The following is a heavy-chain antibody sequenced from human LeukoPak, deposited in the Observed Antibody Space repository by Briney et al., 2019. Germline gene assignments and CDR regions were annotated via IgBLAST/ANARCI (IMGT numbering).Heavy chain of an antibody. J-gene: IGHJ4*02. CDR1: GFTFSDYY. V-gene: IGHV3-11*01. D-gene: IGHD3-22*01. Sequence: PGGSLRLSCAASGFTFSDYYMSWIRQAPGKGLEWISYITNSSTTIYYADSVKGRFTISRDNAKNSLYLQMNSLRAEDTAVYYCAREGYYDSSGYGVGYWGQGTLVTVSS. CDR3: AREGYYDSSGYGVGY. CDR2: ITNSSTTI.